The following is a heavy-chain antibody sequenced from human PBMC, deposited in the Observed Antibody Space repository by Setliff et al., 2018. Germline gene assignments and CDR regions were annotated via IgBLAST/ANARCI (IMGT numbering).Heavy chain of an antibody. D-gene: IGHD6-13*01. V-gene: IGHV1-46*01. CDR1: GPALTGYY. Sequence: ASVKVSCKASGPALTGYYIHWVRQAPGQGPAWMGTINPGGGSTSYAERFQDRITLTRNTSTSTIYMEMSSLTSEDTAMYYCARAGDAAAGRKGVFEYWGQGSLVTVSS. CDR3: ARAGDAAAGRKGVFEY. CDR2: INPGGGST. J-gene: IGHJ4*02.